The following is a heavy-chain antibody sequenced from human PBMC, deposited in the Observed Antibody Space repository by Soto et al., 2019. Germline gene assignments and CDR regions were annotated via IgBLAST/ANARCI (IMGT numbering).Heavy chain of an antibody. Sequence: GGSLRLSCAASGFTVSSNYMSWVRQAPGKGLEWVSVIYSGGSTYYADSVKGRFTISRDNSKNTLYLQMNSLRAEDTAVYYCARVLGRWELLFGPMNYGMDVWGQGTTVTVSS. CDR1: GFTVSSNY. V-gene: IGHV3-53*01. CDR3: ARVLGRWELLFGPMNYGMDV. CDR2: IYSGGST. D-gene: IGHD1-26*01. J-gene: IGHJ6*02.